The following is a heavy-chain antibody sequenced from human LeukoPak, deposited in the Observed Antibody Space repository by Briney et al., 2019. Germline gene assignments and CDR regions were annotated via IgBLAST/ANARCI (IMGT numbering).Heavy chain of an antibody. CDR3: ARGNFSSYYYNYFDY. V-gene: IGHV3-23*01. CDR2: ISGSGGST. Sequence: GGSLRLSCVASGFSFSSCALSWVRQAPGKGLEWVSSISGSGGSTFYADSVKGRFTISRDNSKNTLYLQMNSLRAEDTAVYYCARGNFSSYYYNYFDYWGQGTLVTVSS. CDR1: GFSFSSCA. D-gene: IGHD3-22*01. J-gene: IGHJ4*02.